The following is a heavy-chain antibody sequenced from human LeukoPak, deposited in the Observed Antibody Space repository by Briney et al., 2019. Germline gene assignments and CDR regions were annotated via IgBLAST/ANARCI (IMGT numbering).Heavy chain of an antibody. J-gene: IGHJ4*02. CDR2: IWYDGSNK. D-gene: IGHD6-13*01. Sequence: PGGSLRLSCAASGFTFSSYGMHWVRQAPGKGLEWVAVIWYDGSNKYYADSVKGRFTISRDNSKNTLYLQMNSLRAEDTAVYYCARSLAAAGPFDYWGQGTLVTVSS. CDR1: GFTFSSYG. V-gene: IGHV3-33*01. CDR3: ARSLAAAGPFDY.